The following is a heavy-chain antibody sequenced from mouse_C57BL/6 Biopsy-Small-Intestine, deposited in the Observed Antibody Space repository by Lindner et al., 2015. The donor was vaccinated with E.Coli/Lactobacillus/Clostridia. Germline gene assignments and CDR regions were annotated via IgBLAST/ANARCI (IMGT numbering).Heavy chain of an antibody. CDR1: GYTFTGYS. CDR3: ARDKTISSGLFDY. J-gene: IGHJ4*01. Sequence: SVKVSCKASGYTFTGYSMHWVRQAPGQGLEWMGWINPNRGDPKYGEKFQGRVSMTWDTSIGTGYMELTGLTSDDTAVYYCARDKTISSGLFDYWGQGALVTVSS. D-gene: IGHD6-5*01. CDR2: INPNRGDP. V-gene: IGHV1-72*04.